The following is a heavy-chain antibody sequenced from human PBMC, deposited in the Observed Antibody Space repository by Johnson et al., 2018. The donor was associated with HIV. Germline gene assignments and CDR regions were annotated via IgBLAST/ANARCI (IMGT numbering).Heavy chain of an antibody. Sequence: QVQLVESGGGVVQPGGSLRLSCAASGFTFSSYGTHWVRQAPGKGLEWVAVIWYDGSNKYYADSVKGRFTISRDNTKNTLYLQMNSLRAEDTAVYYCAKDVGNYWPNAFDIWGQGTMVTVSS. CDR1: GFTFSSYG. V-gene: IGHV3-30*02. D-gene: IGHD3-22*01. CDR3: AKDVGNYWPNAFDI. CDR2: IWYDGSNK. J-gene: IGHJ3*02.